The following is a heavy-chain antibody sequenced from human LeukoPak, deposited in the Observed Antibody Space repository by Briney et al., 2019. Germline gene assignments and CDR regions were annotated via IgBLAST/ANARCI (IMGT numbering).Heavy chain of an antibody. Sequence: SETLSLTCTVSGGSISSSSYYWGWFRQPPGKGLEWIGSIYYSGSTYYNPSLKSRVTISVDTSKNQFSLKLSSVTAADTAVYYCARDNVDTAMVDAFDIWGQGTMVTVSS. V-gene: IGHV4-39*07. CDR2: IYYSGST. CDR3: ARDNVDTAMVDAFDI. CDR1: GGSISSSSYY. D-gene: IGHD5-18*01. J-gene: IGHJ3*02.